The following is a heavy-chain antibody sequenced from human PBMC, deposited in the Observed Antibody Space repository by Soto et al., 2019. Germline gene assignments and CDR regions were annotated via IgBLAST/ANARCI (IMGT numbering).Heavy chain of an antibody. V-gene: IGHV4-59*01. CDR1: GGSISSNY. CDR3: ARVDYDCWSGSSKSTYGMDV. Sequence: SETLSLTCTVSGGSISSNYWSWIRQPPGKGLEWIGYIFHSGSTTYNPSLKSRVTMSVDTSKNQFSLNLSSVTAADTAVYYCARVDYDCWSGSSKSTYGMDVWGQGTTVTVS. CDR2: IFHSGST. D-gene: IGHD3-3*01. J-gene: IGHJ6*02.